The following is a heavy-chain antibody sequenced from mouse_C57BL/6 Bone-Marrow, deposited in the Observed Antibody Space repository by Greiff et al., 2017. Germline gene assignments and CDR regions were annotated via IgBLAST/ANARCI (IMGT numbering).Heavy chain of an antibody. CDR1: GFSLTSYG. V-gene: IGHV2-6-1*01. D-gene: IGHD2-3*01. CDR2: IWSDGST. J-gene: IGHJ1*03. CDR3: TRHDGSPRWYFDV. Sequence: VKLMESGPGLVEPSQSLSITCTVSGFSLTSYGVHWVRQPPGKGLEWLVVIWSDGSTTYNSDLKSRLSISKDNSKSQVFLKMNSLQTDDTAMYYGTRHDGSPRWYFDVWGTGTTVTVSS.